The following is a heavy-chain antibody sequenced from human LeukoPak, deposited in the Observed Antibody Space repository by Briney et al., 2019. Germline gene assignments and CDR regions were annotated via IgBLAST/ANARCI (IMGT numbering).Heavy chain of an antibody. CDR1: GGSIGSYY. D-gene: IGHD6-19*01. CDR2: IYYSGST. CDR3: ARGIAVAGTEPYYYYYGMDV. V-gene: IGHV4-59*01. Sequence: SETLSLTCTVSGGSIGSYYWSWIRQPPGKGLEWIGHIYYSGSTNYNPSLKSRATISVDTSKNQFSLKLSSVTAADTAVYYCARGIAVAGTEPYYYYYGMDVWGQGTTVTVSS. J-gene: IGHJ6*02.